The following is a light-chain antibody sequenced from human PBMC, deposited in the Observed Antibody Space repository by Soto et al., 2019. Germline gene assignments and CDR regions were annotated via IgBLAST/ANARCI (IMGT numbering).Light chain of an antibody. J-gene: IGKJ1*01. CDR2: AAS. V-gene: IGKV3-20*01. CDR3: QQYGRSPRT. CDR1: QSVTTY. Sequence: EMVMTQSPAILSVSPGESSTLSCRAGQSVTTYLAWYQQNPGQAPRLLIYAASTRAAGIPARFSGSGSGTDFTLTISRLEPEEFAVYYCQQYGRSPRTFGQGTKVDIK.